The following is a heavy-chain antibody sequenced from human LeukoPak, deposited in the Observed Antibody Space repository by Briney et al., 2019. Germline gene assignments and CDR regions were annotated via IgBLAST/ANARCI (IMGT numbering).Heavy chain of an antibody. CDR1: GFTFSDYY. D-gene: IGHD2-2*01. CDR2: ISSSGSTI. CDR3: ARTRHCSSTSCHLDY. V-gene: IGHV3-11*04. J-gene: IGHJ4*02. Sequence: GGSLRLSCAASGFTFSDYYMSWIRQAPGKGLEWVSYISSSGSTIYYADSVKGRFTISRDNAKNSLYLQMNSLRAEGTAVYYCARTRHCSSTSCHLDYWGQGTLVTVSS.